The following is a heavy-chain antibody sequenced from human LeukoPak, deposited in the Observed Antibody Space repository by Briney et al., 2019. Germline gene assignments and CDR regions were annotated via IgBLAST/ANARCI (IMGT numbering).Heavy chain of an antibody. CDR2: INHSGST. CDR3: ARHRRIIRSPFDY. CDR1: GGSFSGYY. D-gene: IGHD3-16*01. V-gene: IGHV4-34*01. Sequence: PSETLSLTCAVYGGSFSGYYWSWIRQPPGKGLEWIGEINHSGSTNYNPSLKSRVTISVDTSKNQFSLKLSSVTAADTAVYYCARHRRIIRSPFDYWSQGTLVTVSS. J-gene: IGHJ4*02.